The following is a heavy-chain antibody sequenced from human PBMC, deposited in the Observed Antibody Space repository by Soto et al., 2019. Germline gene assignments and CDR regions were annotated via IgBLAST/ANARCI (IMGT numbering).Heavy chain of an antibody. J-gene: IGHJ4*02. Sequence: ASVKVSCKASGYTFTSYGISWVRQAPGQGLEWMGWISAYNGNTNYAQKLQGRVTMTTDTSTSTAYMELRSLRSDDTAVYYCARDLPDIVVVQAASSSMDYWGQGTLVTVSS. D-gene: IGHD2-2*01. V-gene: IGHV1-18*01. CDR2: ISAYNGNT. CDR3: ARDLPDIVVVQAASSSMDY. CDR1: GYTFTSYG.